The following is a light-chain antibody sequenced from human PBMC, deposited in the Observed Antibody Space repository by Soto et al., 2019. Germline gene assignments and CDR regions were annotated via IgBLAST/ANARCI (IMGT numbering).Light chain of an antibody. CDR1: QSVGRY. Sequence: EIVLTQSPAILSLSPGERATLSCRASQSVGRYLVWYQQKPGQAPSLLIYDASNRATGVPARFSGSGSGTGFTLTISSLESEDFAVYYCQHRNNWPWTLGQGTKVDIK. CDR2: DAS. J-gene: IGKJ1*01. V-gene: IGKV3-11*01. CDR3: QHRNNWPWT.